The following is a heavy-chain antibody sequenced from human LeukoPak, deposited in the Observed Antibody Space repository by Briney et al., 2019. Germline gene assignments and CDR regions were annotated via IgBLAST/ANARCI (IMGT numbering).Heavy chain of an antibody. CDR2: IYHSGST. CDR3: ARAYDSSGYYVY. J-gene: IGHJ4*02. V-gene: IGHV4-4*02. CDR1: GGSISSSNW. D-gene: IGHD3-22*01. Sequence: PSGTLSLTCAVSGGSISSSNWWSWVRQPPGKGLEWIGSIYHSGSTYYNPSLKSRVTISVDTSKNQFSLKLSSVTAADTAVYYCARAYDSSGYYVYWGQGTLVTVSS.